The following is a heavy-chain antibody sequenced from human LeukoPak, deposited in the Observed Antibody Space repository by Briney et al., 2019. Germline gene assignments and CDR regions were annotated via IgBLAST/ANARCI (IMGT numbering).Heavy chain of an antibody. D-gene: IGHD1-7*01. V-gene: IGHV4-59*12. CDR3: ARVGSDWNYYYFDY. J-gene: IGHJ4*02. Sequence: TSETLSLTCTVSGGSISSYYWSWIRQPPGKGLEWIGYIYYSGSTNYNPSLKSRVTISVDTSKNQFSLKLSSVTAADTAVYYCARVGSDWNYYYFDYWGQGTLVTVSS. CDR2: IYYSGST. CDR1: GGSISSYY.